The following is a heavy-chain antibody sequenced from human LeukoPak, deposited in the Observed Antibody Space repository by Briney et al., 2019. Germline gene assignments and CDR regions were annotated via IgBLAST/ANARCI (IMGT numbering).Heavy chain of an antibody. V-gene: IGHV4-34*01. CDR1: GGSFSGYY. CDR3: ARAVEMAPRGYYMDV. D-gene: IGHD5-24*01. Sequence: SETLSLTCAVYGGSFSGYYWSWIRQPPGKGLEWIGEINHSGSTNYNPSLKSRVTISVDTSKNQFSLKLGSVTAADTAVYYCARAVEMAPRGYYMDVWGKGTTVTGSS. CDR2: INHSGST. J-gene: IGHJ6*03.